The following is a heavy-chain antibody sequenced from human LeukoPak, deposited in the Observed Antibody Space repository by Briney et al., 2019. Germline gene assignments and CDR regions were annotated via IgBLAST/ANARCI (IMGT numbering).Heavy chain of an antibody. CDR3: ARLQNYYGSGSYYKWMDY. V-gene: IGHV5-10-1*01. J-gene: IGHJ4*02. D-gene: IGHD3-10*01. Sequence: GESLKISCKCSGYSFTSYWISWVRQMPGKGLEWMGRIDPSDSYTNYSPSFQGHVTISADKSISTAYLQWSSLKASDTAMYYCARLQNYYGSGSYYKWMDYWGQGTLVTVSS. CDR1: GYSFTSYW. CDR2: IDPSDSYT.